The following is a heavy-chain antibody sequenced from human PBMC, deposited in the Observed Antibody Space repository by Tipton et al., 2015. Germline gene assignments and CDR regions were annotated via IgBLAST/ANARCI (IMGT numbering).Heavy chain of an antibody. J-gene: IGHJ6*02. CDR2: IYHSGTT. D-gene: IGHD5-24*01. CDR1: GGSSYTYY. V-gene: IGHV4-34*01. Sequence: TLSLTCSLSGGSSYTYYGTWIRQPPGQGLEWIGEIYHSGTTNYNPSLRGRFTISLRTSKNQLSLKVDSVTAADTAIYYCARGGSPIIEMAYHHYGLDVWGQGTTVTVSS. CDR3: ARGGSPIIEMAYHHYGLDV.